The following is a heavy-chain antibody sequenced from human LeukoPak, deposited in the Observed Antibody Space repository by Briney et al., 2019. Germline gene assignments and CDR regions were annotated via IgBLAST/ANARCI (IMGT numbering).Heavy chain of an antibody. Sequence: SETLSLTCTVSGGSISSYYWSWIRQPPGKGLEWIGYIYYSGSTNYNPSLKSRVTISVDTSKNQFSLKLSSVTAADTAVYYCARVSAMVRGVKLYNWFDPWGQGTLVTVSS. CDR1: GGSISSYY. D-gene: IGHD3-10*01. CDR2: IYYSGST. CDR3: ARVSAMVRGVKLYNWFDP. V-gene: IGHV4-59*01. J-gene: IGHJ5*02.